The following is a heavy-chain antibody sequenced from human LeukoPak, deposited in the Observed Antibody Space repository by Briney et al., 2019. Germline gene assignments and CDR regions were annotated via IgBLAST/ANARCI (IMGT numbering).Heavy chain of an antibody. CDR2: IQLDGSEN. CDR1: GFTYSSHW. J-gene: IGHJ4*02. Sequence: GGSLRLSCAASGFTYSSHWMIWVRQPPGKGLEGVDKIQLDGSENYCVDCVKGRFTISRDNANDSLYLERNSLRAEDTAVYYCARGNSYGSWGQGTLVTVSS. V-gene: IGHV3-7*02. CDR3: ARGNSYGS. D-gene: IGHD5-18*01.